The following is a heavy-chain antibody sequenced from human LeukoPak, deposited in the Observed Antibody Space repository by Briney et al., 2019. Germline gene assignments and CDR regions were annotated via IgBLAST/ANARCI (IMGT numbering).Heavy chain of an antibody. CDR2: INPSGTST. CDR1: GYTFTSNY. V-gene: IGHV1-46*01. Sequence: ASVKVSCKASGYTFTSNYMHWVRQAPGQGLERMGLINPSGTSTIYAERFQGRIIMTRDMSTTTDYMELSSLRFEDTAVYYCARDNSIGGRGWWFDPWGQGTLVTVSS. CDR3: ARDNSIGGRGWWFDP. J-gene: IGHJ5*02. D-gene: IGHD4-23*01.